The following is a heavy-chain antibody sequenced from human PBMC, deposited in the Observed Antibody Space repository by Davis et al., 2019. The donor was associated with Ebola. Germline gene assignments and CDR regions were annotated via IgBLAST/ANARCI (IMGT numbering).Heavy chain of an antibody. CDR1: GGSFSGYY. CDR3: ARDRYYDFWSDYYYYYGMDV. J-gene: IGHJ6*02. V-gene: IGHV4-34*01. Sequence: SETLSLTCAVYGGSFSGYYWSWIRQPPGKGLEWLGEINHSASTNYNPSLKSRVTISVDTSKNQFSLKLSSVTAADTAVYYCARDRYYDFWSDYYYYYGMDVWGQGTTVTVSS. D-gene: IGHD3-3*01. CDR2: INHSAST.